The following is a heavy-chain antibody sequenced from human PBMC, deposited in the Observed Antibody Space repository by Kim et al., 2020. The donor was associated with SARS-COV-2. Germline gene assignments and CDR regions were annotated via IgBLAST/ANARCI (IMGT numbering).Heavy chain of an antibody. D-gene: IGHD3-9*01. V-gene: IGHV3-33*01. CDR1: GFTFSSYG. CDR2: IWYDGSNK. CDR3: ARDLKSTYYDILTGYYIEYYFDY. Sequence: GGSLRLSCAASGFTFSSYGMHWVRQAPGKGLEWVAVIWYDGSNKYYADSVKGRFTISRDNSKNTLYLQMNSLRAEDTAVYYCARDLKSTYYDILTGYYIEYYFDYWGQGNLVTVSS. J-gene: IGHJ4*02.